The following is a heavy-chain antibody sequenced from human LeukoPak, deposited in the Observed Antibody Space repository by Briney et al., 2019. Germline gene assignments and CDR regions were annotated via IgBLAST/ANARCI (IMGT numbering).Heavy chain of an antibody. CDR3: SRDICYSSGYYLDFGY. CDR2: SRNKANSYTT. J-gene: IGHJ4*02. V-gene: IGHV3-72*01. D-gene: IGHD3-22*01. CDR1: GFTFSDHY. Sequence: PGGSLRLSCVASGFTFSDHYMDWVRQAPGKGLEWVGRSRNKANSYTTEYAASVKGRFTISRDDSKNSLYLQMDSLKTEDTAVYYCSRDICYSSGYYLDFGYWGQGTLVTVSS.